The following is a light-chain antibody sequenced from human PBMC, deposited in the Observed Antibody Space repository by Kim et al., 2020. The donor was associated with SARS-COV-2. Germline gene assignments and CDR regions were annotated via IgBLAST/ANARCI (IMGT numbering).Light chain of an antibody. J-gene: IGLJ3*02. CDR1: NSDIGGYNY. V-gene: IGLV2-14*03. CDR3: SSYTSSKTWV. Sequence: GQWFTSSCTGSNSDIGGYNYVCWYQQHPGRAHKLIIYDVTRRPSGVSDRFSGSKSGNAASLLISGLQADDEADYYCSSYTSSKTWVFGGGTQLTVL. CDR2: DVT.